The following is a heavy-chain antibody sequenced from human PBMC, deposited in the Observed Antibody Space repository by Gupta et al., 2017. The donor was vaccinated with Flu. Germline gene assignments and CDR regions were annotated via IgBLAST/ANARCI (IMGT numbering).Heavy chain of an antibody. CDR1: GSTFSSCS. V-gene: IGHV3-21*01. CDR3: ARQRAGLY. D-gene: IGHD6-19*01. J-gene: IGHJ4*02. CDR2: ISSSSSYI. Sequence: EVQLVESGGGLVKPGGSLRLSCVASGSTFSSCSMNWGRQAPGKGLEWVSSISSSSSYIYYADSVKGRFTISRDNAKNSLYLQRNSLRAEDTAVYYCARQRAGLYWGQGTLVTVSS.